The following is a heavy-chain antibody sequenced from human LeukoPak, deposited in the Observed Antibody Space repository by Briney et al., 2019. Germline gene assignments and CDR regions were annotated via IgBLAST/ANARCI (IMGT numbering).Heavy chain of an antibody. V-gene: IGHV3-30-3*01. CDR1: GFTFSSYA. D-gene: IGHD5-18*01. CDR3: ATHTAMDDYFDY. Sequence: GGSLRLSCAASGFTFSSYAMHSVRQAPGKGLEWVAVISYDGSNKYYADSVKGRFTISRDNSKNTLYLQMNSLRAEDTAVYYCATHTAMDDYFDYWGQGTLVTVSS. J-gene: IGHJ4*02. CDR2: ISYDGSNK.